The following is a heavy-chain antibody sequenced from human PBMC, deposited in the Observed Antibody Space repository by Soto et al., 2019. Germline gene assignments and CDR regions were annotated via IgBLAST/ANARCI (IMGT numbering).Heavy chain of an antibody. CDR1: GGSISSGDYY. Sequence: SETLSLTCTVSGGSISSGDYYWSWIRQPPGKGLEWIGYIYYSGSTYYNPSLKSRVTISVDTSKNQFSLKLSSVTAADTAVYYCARDRVLGDSYGLYGMDVWGQGTTVTAP. J-gene: IGHJ6*02. CDR2: IYYSGST. V-gene: IGHV4-30-4*01. D-gene: IGHD5-18*01. CDR3: ARDRVLGDSYGLYGMDV.